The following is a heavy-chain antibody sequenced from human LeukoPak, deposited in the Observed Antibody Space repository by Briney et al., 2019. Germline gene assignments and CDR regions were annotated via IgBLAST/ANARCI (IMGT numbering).Heavy chain of an antibody. Sequence: GASVKVSCKTSGYTFTSYAISWVRQAPGQGLEWMGYINTNTGNPTYAQGFTGRFVFSLDTSVSTAYLQISSLKAEDTAVYYCARDRRSGSYDHWGQGTLVTVSS. V-gene: IGHV7-4-1*02. J-gene: IGHJ4*02. CDR1: GYTFTSYA. CDR2: INTNTGNP. D-gene: IGHD1-26*01. CDR3: ARDRRSGSYDH.